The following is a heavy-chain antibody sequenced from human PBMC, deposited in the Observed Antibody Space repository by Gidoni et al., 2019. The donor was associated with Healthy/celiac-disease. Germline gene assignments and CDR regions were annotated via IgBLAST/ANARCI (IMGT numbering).Heavy chain of an antibody. D-gene: IGHD3-16*02. CDR1: EFTFSDYY. CDR3: ARYCSGGSCYAASNNYDYIWGSYRYDAYYFDY. Sequence: APEFTFSDYYMSWIRQAPGKGLEWVSYISSSGSTIYYADSVKGRFTISRDNATNSLYLQMNSLRAEDTAVYYCARYCSGGSCYAASNNYDYIWGSYRYDAYYFDYWGQGTLVTVSS. CDR2: ISSSGSTI. J-gene: IGHJ4*02. V-gene: IGHV3-11*01.